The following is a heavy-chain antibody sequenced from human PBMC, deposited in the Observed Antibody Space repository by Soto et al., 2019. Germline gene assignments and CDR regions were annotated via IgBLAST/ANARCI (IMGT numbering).Heavy chain of an antibody. J-gene: IGHJ6*03. CDR3: ARGSPYYDFWSGYYKNYYYMDV. V-gene: IGHV1-8*01. D-gene: IGHD3-3*01. CDR2: MNPNSGNT. CDR1: GYTFTSYD. Sequence: GASVKVSCKASGYTFTSYDINWVRQATGQGLEWMGWMNPNSGNTGYAQKFKGRVTMTRNTSISTAYMELSSLRSEDTAVYYCARGSPYYDFWSGYYKNYYYMDVWGKGTTVTVSS.